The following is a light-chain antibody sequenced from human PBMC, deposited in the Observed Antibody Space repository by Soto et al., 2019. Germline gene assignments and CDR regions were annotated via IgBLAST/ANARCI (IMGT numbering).Light chain of an antibody. CDR2: CAS. CDR1: QSVLYSSTNKNY. CDR3: QQYYSSPRT. Sequence: DIVMTQSPDSLAVSLGERATINCKSSQSVLYSSTNKNYLAWYQQKAGQPPKLLIYCASTRESGVPDRISGSGSGTDFTLTIGSLQAEDVAVYYCQQYYSSPRTFGQGTKLEIK. V-gene: IGKV4-1*01. J-gene: IGKJ2*01.